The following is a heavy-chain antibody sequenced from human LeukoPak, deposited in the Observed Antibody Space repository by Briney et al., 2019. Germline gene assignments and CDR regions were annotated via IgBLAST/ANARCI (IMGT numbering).Heavy chain of an antibody. Sequence: ASVKVSCKASGYTFTSYYMHWVRQAPGQGLEWMGWINPNSGGTNYAQKFQGRVTMTRDTSISTAYMELSRLRSDDTAVYYCASSCSSTSCYTFYYYMDVWGKGTTVTVSS. J-gene: IGHJ6*03. CDR3: ASSCSSTSCYTFYYYMDV. V-gene: IGHV1-2*02. CDR2: INPNSGGT. D-gene: IGHD2-2*01. CDR1: GYTFTSYY.